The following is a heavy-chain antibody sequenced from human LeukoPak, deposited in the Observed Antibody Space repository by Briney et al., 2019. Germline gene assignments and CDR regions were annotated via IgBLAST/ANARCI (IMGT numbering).Heavy chain of an antibody. CDR2: INAGNGNT. Sequence: GASVKVSCKASGCAFTSYAMHWVRQAPGQRLEWMGWINAGNGNTKYSQKFQGRVTITRDTSASTAYMELSSLRSEDTAVYYCARPDFVGATAQFDYWGQGTLVTVSS. CDR1: GCAFTSYA. V-gene: IGHV1-3*01. CDR3: ARPDFVGATAQFDY. D-gene: IGHD1-26*01. J-gene: IGHJ4*02.